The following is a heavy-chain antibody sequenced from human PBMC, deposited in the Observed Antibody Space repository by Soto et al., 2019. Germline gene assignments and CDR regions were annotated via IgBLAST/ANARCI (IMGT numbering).Heavy chain of an antibody. V-gene: IGHV1-8*01. Sequence: ASVKVSCKASGDAFTTYDINWVRQATGHGLEWMGWINPNSGNIGYAQRFQGRVTMTRDTAIRTAYMEVSSLRSDDTAVYYCARGRASGSYYLLDYWGQGTLVTVS. CDR2: INPNSGNI. D-gene: IGHD3-10*01. CDR3: ARGRASGSYYLLDY. CDR1: GDAFTTYD. J-gene: IGHJ4*02.